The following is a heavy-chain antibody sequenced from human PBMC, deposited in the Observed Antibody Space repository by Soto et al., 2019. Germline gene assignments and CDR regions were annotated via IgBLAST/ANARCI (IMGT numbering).Heavy chain of an antibody. V-gene: IGHV4-34*01. Sequence: PSETLSLTCAVYGGSFGDHYWSWIRQPPGKGLEWIGEINHSGSTNYNPALKSRVMVSVDTTKNQLSLKMSSVTAADTAVYYCARVYDFWSGYYTVDYWGQGTLVTVSS. D-gene: IGHD3-3*01. CDR2: INHSGST. CDR3: ARVYDFWSGYYTVDY. J-gene: IGHJ4*02. CDR1: GGSFGDHY.